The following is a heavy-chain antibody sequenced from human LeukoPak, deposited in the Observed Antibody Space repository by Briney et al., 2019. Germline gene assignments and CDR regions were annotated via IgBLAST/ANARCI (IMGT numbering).Heavy chain of an antibody. CDR2: TFYRSKWYN. V-gene: IGHV6-1*01. D-gene: IGHD2-15*01. CDR1: GDSVSSNTAA. J-gene: IGHJ4*02. Sequence: SQTLSLTCAISGDSVSSNTAAWNWIRQSPSRCLEWLGRTFYRSKWYNDYAVSVKSRITINPDTSKNQFSLQLNSVTPEDTAVYFCARDGWPAFDYWGQGTLVTVSS. CDR3: ARDGWPAFDY.